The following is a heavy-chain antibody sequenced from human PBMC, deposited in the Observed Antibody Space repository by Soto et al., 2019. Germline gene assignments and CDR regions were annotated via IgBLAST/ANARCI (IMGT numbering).Heavy chain of an antibody. CDR2: INSDGSST. J-gene: IGHJ6*02. CDR3: SRYQETTVVTPGHYYYYYGMDV. Sequence: GGSLRLSCAASGFTFSSYWMHWVRQAPGKGLVWVSRINSDGSSTSYADSVKGRFTISRDNAKNTLYLQMNSLRAEDTAVYYCSRYQETTVVTPGHYYYYYGMDVWGQGTTVTVSS. D-gene: IGHD4-17*01. V-gene: IGHV3-74*01. CDR1: GFTFSSYW.